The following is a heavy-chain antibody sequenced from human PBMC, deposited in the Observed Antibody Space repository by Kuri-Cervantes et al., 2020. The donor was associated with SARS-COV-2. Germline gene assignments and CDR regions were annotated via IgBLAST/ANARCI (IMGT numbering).Heavy chain of an antibody. V-gene: IGHV1-69*04. CDR1: GGTFSSYA. CDR3: AKSVGYDLHFYYYMDV. CDR2: IIPILGIA. J-gene: IGHJ6*03. D-gene: IGHD5-12*01. Sequence: SVKVSCKASGGTFSSYAISWVRQAPGQGLEWMGRIIPILGIANYAQKFQGRVTITADKSTSTAYMELSSLRSEDTAAYYCAKSVGYDLHFYYYMDVWGTGTTVTVSS.